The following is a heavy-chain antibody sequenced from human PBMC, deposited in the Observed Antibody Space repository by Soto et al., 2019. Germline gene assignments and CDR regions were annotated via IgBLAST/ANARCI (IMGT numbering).Heavy chain of an antibody. Sequence: GGSLRLSCTASGFTFSGHAMHWVRQAPGKGLEWVALMSYDGTNKYYADSVRGRFIISRDNSKNTLYLQMDSLRAEDTAVYHCARELYYYDGSGNAFDIWGQGTMVTVS. CDR2: MSYDGTNK. CDR3: ARELYYYDGSGNAFDI. CDR1: GFTFSGHA. V-gene: IGHV3-30-3*01. J-gene: IGHJ3*02. D-gene: IGHD3-22*01.